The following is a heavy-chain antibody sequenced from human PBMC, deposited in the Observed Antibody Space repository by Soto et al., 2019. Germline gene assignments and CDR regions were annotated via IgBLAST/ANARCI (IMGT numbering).Heavy chain of an antibody. CDR2: IHRASTYI. Sequence: EVQLVESGGGLVKPGGSLRLSCATSGFTFSSFDMDWVRQAPGKGLEWVSSIHRASTYIYYADSVRGRFTISRDNVKSSLYLQMNSLTVEDTAVYYCARRAVTTYHFFDYWGQGALVTVSS. CDR1: GFTFSSFD. V-gene: IGHV3-21*06. D-gene: IGHD4-17*01. J-gene: IGHJ4*02. CDR3: ARRAVTTYHFFDY.